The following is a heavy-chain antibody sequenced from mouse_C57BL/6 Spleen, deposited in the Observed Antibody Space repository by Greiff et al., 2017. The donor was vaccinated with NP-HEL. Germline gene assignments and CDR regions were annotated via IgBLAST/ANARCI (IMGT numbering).Heavy chain of an antibody. CDR1: GFSLTSYG. V-gene: IGHV2-6-1*01. CDR2: IWSDGST. CDR3: ARHRTFDGYIPMDY. J-gene: IGHJ4*01. D-gene: IGHD2-3*01. Sequence: VKLMESGPGLVAPSQSLSITCTVSGFSLTSYGVHWVRQPPGKGLEWLVVIWSDGSTTYNSALKSRLSISKDNSKSQVFLKMNSLQTDDTAMYYCARHRTFDGYIPMDYWGQGTSVTVSS.